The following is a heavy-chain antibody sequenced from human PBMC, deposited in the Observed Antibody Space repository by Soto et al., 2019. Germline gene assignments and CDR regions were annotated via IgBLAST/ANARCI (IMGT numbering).Heavy chain of an antibody. Sequence: SGGSLRLSCAASGFTFSSYEMNWVRQAPGEGLEWVSYISSSGSTIYYADSVKGRFTISRDNAKNSLYLQMNSLRAEDTAVYYCARVTLGYSYGFDYWGQGTLVTVSS. CDR2: ISSSGSTI. D-gene: IGHD5-18*01. V-gene: IGHV3-48*03. CDR3: ARVTLGYSYGFDY. CDR1: GFTFSSYE. J-gene: IGHJ4*02.